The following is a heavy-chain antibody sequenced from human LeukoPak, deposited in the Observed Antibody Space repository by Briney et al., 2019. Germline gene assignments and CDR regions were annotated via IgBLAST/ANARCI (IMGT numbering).Heavy chain of an antibody. J-gene: IGHJ3*02. D-gene: IGHD3-10*01. CDR2: ISYDGINK. V-gene: IGHV3-30*04. CDR3: ARGRGAYAFDI. Sequence: GGSLRLSCAASGFTFNSYTVHWVRQAPGKGLEWVAIISYDGINKYYADSVRGRFTISRDNSKNTLYLQVNSLRAEDTAVYYCARGRGAYAFDIWGQGTMVTVSS. CDR1: GFTFNSYT.